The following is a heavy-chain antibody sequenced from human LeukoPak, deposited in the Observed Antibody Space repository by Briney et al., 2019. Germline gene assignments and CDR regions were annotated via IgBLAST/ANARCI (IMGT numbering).Heavy chain of an antibody. Sequence: PSETLSLTCTVSGYSISSGYYWGWIRQPPGKGLEWIGSIYHSGSTYYNPSLKSRVTISVDTSKNQFSLKLSSVTAADTAVYYCARLDYESSGAFDIWGQGTMVTVSS. J-gene: IGHJ3*02. V-gene: IGHV4-38-2*02. D-gene: IGHD4-17*01. CDR3: ARLDYESSGAFDI. CDR1: GYSISSGYY. CDR2: IYHSGST.